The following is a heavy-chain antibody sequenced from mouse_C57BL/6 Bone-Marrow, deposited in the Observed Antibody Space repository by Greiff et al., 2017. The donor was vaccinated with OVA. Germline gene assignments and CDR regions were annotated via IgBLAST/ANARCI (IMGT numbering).Heavy chain of an antibody. CDR3: GSALFFMTAVGAPFAY. V-gene: IGHV1-20*01. CDR2: INPYNGDT. CDR1: GYSFTGYF. Sequence: VQLQQSGPELVKPGASVKISCKASGYSFTGYFMHWVMQSPGQSLEWIGRINPYNGDTFYNQKFKGKATLTVDKSSSTAYMQLRSLTSEDSAVYCCGSALFFMTAVGAPFAYWGQGTLVTVSA. J-gene: IGHJ3*01. D-gene: IGHD1-1*01.